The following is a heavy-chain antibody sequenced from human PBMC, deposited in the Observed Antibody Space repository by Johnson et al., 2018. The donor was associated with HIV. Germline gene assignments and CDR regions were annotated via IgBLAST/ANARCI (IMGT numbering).Heavy chain of an antibody. CDR1: GFTFDDYT. CDR2: ISWNSGSI. CDR3: AKTLSPYYYDSSGYYQSYDSFDI. D-gene: IGHD3-22*01. J-gene: IGHJ3*02. V-gene: IGHV3-9*01. Sequence: QLVESGGVVVQPGGSLRLSCAASGFTFDDYTMHWVRQAPGKGLEWVSGISWNSGSIGYADSVKGRFTISRDNAKNSLYLQMNSLRAEDTALYYCAKTLSPYYYDSSGYYQSYDSFDIWGQGTMVSVSS.